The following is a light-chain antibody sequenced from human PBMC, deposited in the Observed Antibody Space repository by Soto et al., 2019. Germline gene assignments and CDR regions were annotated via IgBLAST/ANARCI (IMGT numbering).Light chain of an antibody. J-gene: IGKJ1*01. CDR3: QQYNNWRRT. V-gene: IGKV3-15*01. CDR1: QTVRSN. CDR2: GAS. Sequence: EMVMTQSPATLSVSPGEGATLSCRASQTVRSNLAWYQQKPGQAPRLLIYGASTRATGVPARFSGSGSGTEFTLTISSLQSEDFAVYYCQQYNNWRRTFGQGTKVDIK.